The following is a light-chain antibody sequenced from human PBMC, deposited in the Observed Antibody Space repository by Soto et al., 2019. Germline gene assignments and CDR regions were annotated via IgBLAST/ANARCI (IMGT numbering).Light chain of an antibody. V-gene: IGKV3-15*01. CDR1: QSVSNN. Sequence: ILMTQSPATLSVSPGERATLSCRDSQSVSNNLAWYKQIPSQAPRLLIYDASTRTAGIPARFSGSGSGTDFTLSISGLQSEDLAVYYCQQYNNWPPWTFGQGTKVDIK. CDR3: QQYNNWPPWT. CDR2: DAS. J-gene: IGKJ1*01.